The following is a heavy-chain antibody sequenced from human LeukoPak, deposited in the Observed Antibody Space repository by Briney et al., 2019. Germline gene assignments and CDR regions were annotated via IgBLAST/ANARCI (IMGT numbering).Heavy chain of an antibody. Sequence: PSETLSLTCAVYGGSFSGYFWSWIRQPPGKGLEWIGEINHSGSTNYNPSLKSRVTISVDTSKNQFSLKLSSVTAADTAVYYCARARVVLISGGYGDQTGYFDYWGQGTLVTVSS. CDR3: ARARVVLISGGYGDQTGYFDY. V-gene: IGHV4-34*01. D-gene: IGHD6-19*01. J-gene: IGHJ4*02. CDR2: INHSGST. CDR1: GGSFSGYF.